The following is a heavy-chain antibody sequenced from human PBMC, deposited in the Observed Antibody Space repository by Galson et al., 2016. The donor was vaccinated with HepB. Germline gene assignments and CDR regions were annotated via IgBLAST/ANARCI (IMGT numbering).Heavy chain of an antibody. CDR3: ARNPYSGPRYYYGLDV. CDR2: ISTDGSST. J-gene: IGHJ6*02. V-gene: IGHV3-74*01. CDR1: GFTFSSYG. D-gene: IGHD4-23*01. Sequence: SLRLSCAASGFTFSSYGMHWVRQAPGKGLVWVSRISTDGSSTRYADSVKGRFTFSRDNAKNTLYLQMRSLRAEDSAMYFCARNPYSGPRYYYGLDVWGRGTMVTVSS.